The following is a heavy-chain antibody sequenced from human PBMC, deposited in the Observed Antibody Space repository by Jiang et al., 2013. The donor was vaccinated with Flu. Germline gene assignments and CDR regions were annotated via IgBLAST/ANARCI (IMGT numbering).Heavy chain of an antibody. V-gene: IGHV3-33*01. D-gene: IGHD5-18*01. CDR2: K. J-gene: IGHJ4*02. Sequence: KYYADSVKGRXTISRDNSKNTXYLQMNSLRAEDTAVYYCARELGRGYGYGGVDYWGQGTLVTVSS. CDR3: ARELGRGYGYGGVDY.